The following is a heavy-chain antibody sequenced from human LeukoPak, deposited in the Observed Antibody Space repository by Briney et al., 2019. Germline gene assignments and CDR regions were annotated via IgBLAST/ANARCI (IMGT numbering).Heavy chain of an antibody. CDR2: INHSGST. D-gene: IGHD3-22*01. J-gene: IGHJ4*02. Sequence: SETLSLTCAVYGGSLSGYYWSWIRQPPGKGLEWIGEINHSGSTNYNPSLKSRVTISVDTSKSQFSLKLNSMTAADTAVYYCARGAQTYYDKAPVDYWGQGTLVTVSS. V-gene: IGHV4-34*01. CDR1: GGSLSGYY. CDR3: ARGAQTYYDKAPVDY.